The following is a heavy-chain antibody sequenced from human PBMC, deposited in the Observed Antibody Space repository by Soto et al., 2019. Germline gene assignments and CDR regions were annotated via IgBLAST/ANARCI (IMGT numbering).Heavy chain of an antibody. Sequence: EVQLLESGGGLVQPGGSLRLSCAPSGFTFSSYAMSWVRQAPGKGLEWVSAISGSGGSTYYADSVKGRFTISRDNSKNTLYLQMNSLRAEDTAVYYCAKDGDIVVVPAALNDWGQGTLVTVSS. D-gene: IGHD2-2*01. CDR2: ISGSGGST. CDR3: AKDGDIVVVPAALND. V-gene: IGHV3-23*01. J-gene: IGHJ4*02. CDR1: GFTFSSYA.